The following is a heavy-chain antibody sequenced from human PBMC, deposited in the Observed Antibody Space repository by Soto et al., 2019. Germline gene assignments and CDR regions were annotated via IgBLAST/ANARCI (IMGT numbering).Heavy chain of an antibody. CDR2: ISYDGSDK. D-gene: IGHD6-13*01. V-gene: IGHV3-30*03. CDR3: AAGQHFSDY. Sequence: QVQLVESGGGVVQPGRSLRLSCAASGFTFSSYGMHCVRQAPGKGLEWVALISYDGSDKYYADSVKGRFTISRDNSKNTLYLHMNSLGVEDAAAYYSAAGQHFSDYWGQRPLVTVSS. CDR1: GFTFSSYG. J-gene: IGHJ4*02.